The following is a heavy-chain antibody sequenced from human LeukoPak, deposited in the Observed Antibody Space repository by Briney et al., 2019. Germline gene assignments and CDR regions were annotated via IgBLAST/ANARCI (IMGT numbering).Heavy chain of an antibody. V-gene: IGHV1-46*01. D-gene: IGHD5-12*01. Sequence: ASVKVSCKASGYTFTSYYMHWVRQAPGQGLEWMGIINPSGGSTSYAQKFQGRVTMTRDTSTSTVYMELSSLRSEDAAVYYCAREGYSGYDHDYWGQGTLVTVSS. J-gene: IGHJ4*02. CDR1: GYTFTSYY. CDR3: AREGYSGYDHDY. CDR2: INPSGGST.